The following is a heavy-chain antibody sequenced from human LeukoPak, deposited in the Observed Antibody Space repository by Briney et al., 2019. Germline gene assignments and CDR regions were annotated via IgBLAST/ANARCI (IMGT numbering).Heavy chain of an antibody. V-gene: IGHV1-18*01. CDR2: ISAYNGNT. CDR1: GGTFSSYA. Sequence: EASVKVSCKASGGTFSSYAISWVRQAPGQGLEWMGWISAYNGNTNYAQKLQGRVTMTTDTSTSTAYMELRSLRSDDTAVYYCARIRNYYDSSGQGLGFDYWGQGTLVTVSS. J-gene: IGHJ4*02. D-gene: IGHD3-22*01. CDR3: ARIRNYYDSSGQGLGFDY.